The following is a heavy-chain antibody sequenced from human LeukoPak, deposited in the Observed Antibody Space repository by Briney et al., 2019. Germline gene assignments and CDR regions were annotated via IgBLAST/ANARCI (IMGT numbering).Heavy chain of an antibody. CDR1: GFTFSDYY. CDR3: ARVNSGGYYYFDY. Sequence: GGSLRLSCAASGFTFSDYYMDWVRQAPGKGLEWVGRARNQAESYTTEYAASVQGRFTISRDDSKNSLFLQMNSLKTEDTAVYYCARVNSGGYYYFDYWGQGTLVTVSS. V-gene: IGHV3-72*01. D-gene: IGHD3-22*01. J-gene: IGHJ4*02. CDR2: ARNQAESYTT.